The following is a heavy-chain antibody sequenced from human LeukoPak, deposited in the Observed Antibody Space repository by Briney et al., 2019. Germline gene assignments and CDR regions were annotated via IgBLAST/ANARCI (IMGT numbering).Heavy chain of an antibody. CDR2: IYYSGST. Sequence: SETLSLTCTVSGGSISSYYWSWIRQPPGKGLEWIGYIYYSGSTNYNPSLKSRVTISVDTSKNQFSLKLSSVTADDTAVYYCAREVWSAFDIWGQGTMVTVSS. J-gene: IGHJ3*02. D-gene: IGHD2-21*01. V-gene: IGHV4-59*12. CDR1: GGSISSYY. CDR3: AREVWSAFDI.